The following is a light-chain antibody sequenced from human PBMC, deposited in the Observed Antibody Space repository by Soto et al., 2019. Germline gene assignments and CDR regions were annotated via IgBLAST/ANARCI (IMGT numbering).Light chain of an antibody. J-gene: IGKJ4*01. CDR2: DAS. V-gene: IGKV1-33*01. CDR1: QNINNY. CDR3: QQRSNWPLT. Sequence: DIQMTQSPSSLSASVGDRVTITCQASQNINNYLNWYQQKPGRAPKLLIYDASNLEAGVPSRFRGSGSGTDFTLTISSLEPEDFALYYCQQRSNWPLTFGGGTKVDIK.